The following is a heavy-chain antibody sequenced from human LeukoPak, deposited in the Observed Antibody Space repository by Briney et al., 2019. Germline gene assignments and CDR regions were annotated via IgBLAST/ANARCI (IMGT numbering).Heavy chain of an antibody. V-gene: IGHV3-48*03. D-gene: IGHD3-9*01. CDR3: ARVLRYFDWLNDY. CDR2: ISSSGSTI. Sequence: GGSLRLSCAASGFTFSSYEMNWVRQAPGKGLEWVSYISSSGSTIYYADSVKGRFTISRDNAKNSLYLQMNSLRAEDTAVYYCARVLRYFDWLNDYWGQETLVTVSS. CDR1: GFTFSSYE. J-gene: IGHJ4*02.